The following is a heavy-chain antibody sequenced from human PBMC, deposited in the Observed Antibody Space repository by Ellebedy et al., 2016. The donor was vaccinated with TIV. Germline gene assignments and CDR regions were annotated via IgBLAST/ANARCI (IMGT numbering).Heavy chain of an antibody. J-gene: IGHJ3*02. D-gene: IGHD3-16*01. Sequence: GESLKISCQGFGYSFTNYWIVWVRQMPGKGLKWMGVISPADSHLRSSPSFQGQVTISADKSISTAYLQWSSLKASDSAMYYCARQSQGGGESGVVDIWGQGTLLTVSS. CDR2: ISPADSHL. CDR3: ARQSQGGGESGVVDI. V-gene: IGHV5-51*01. CDR1: GYSFTNYW.